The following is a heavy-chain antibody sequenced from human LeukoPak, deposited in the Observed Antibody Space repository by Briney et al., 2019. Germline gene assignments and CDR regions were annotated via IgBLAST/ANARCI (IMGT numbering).Heavy chain of an antibody. J-gene: IGHJ4*02. CDR2: IYTSGST. CDR3: ARRRYYYGSGSRYHYFDY. CDR1: GGSISRYY. Sequence: TSETLSLTCTVSGGSISRYYWSWIRQPAGKGLEWIGRIYTSGSTNYNPSLKSRVTMSVDTSKNQFSLKLSSVTAADTAVYYCARRRYYYGSGSRYHYFDYWGQGTLVTVSS. V-gene: IGHV4-4*07. D-gene: IGHD3-10*01.